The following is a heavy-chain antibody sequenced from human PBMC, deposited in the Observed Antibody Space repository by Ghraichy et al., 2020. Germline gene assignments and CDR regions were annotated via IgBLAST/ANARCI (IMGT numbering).Heavy chain of an antibody. J-gene: IGHJ4*02. D-gene: IGHD5-12*01. V-gene: IGHV1-18*01. CDR2: INAYNGNT. CDR3: ARRVLRGYDYDY. Sequence: EWINAYNGNTNYAQKLQGRVTMTTDTSTSTAYMELRSMRSDDTAVYYCARRVLRGYDYDYWGQGTLVTFS.